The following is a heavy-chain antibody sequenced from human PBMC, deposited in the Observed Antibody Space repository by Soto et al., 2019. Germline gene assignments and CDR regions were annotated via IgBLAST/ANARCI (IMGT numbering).Heavy chain of an antibody. J-gene: IGHJ4*02. V-gene: IGHV1-8*01. CDR1: GYTLTSYD. D-gene: IGHD1-1*01. Sequence: ASVKVSCKASGYTLTSYDINWVRQATGQGLEWMGWMNPNSGNTGYAQKFQGRVTMTRNNSISTAYMELSSLRSEDTAVYYCARVTQPRYFDYWGQGTLVTVSS. CDR2: MNPNSGNT. CDR3: ARVTQPRYFDY.